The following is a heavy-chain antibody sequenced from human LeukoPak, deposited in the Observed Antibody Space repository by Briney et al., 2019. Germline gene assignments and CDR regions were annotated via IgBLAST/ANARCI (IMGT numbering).Heavy chain of an antibody. D-gene: IGHD3-10*01. CDR3: ARNYGSGSSLLDP. CDR2: IYYSGST. J-gene: IGHJ5*02. V-gene: IGHV4-31*03. CDR1: GGSISSGGYY. Sequence: SQTLSLTCTVSGGSISSGGYYWSWIRQHPGKGLEWIGYIYYSGSTYYNPSLKSRVTISVDTSKNQFSLKLSSVTAADTAVYYCARNYGSGSSLLDPWGQGTLVTVSS.